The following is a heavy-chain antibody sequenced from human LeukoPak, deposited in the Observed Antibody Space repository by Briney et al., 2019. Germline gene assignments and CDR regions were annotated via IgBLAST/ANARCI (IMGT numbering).Heavy chain of an antibody. D-gene: IGHD3-10*02. J-gene: IGHJ6*04. CDR2: ISSSSSYI. CDR3: AELGITMIGGV. CDR1: GFTFSSYS. V-gene: IGHV3-21*01. Sequence: GGSLRLSCAASGFTFSSYSMNWVRQAPGKGLEWGSSISSSSSYIYYAESVKGRFIISRDNAKKSLYLQMNSLRAEDTAVYYCAELGITMIGGVWGKGTTVTISS.